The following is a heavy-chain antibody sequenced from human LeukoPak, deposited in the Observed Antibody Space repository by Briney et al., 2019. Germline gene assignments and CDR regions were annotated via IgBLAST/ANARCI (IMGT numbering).Heavy chain of an antibody. J-gene: IGHJ3*02. CDR1: GYTFTSYY. V-gene: IGHV1-46*01. Sequence: GASVKVSCKASGYTFTSYYMHWVRQAPGQGLEWMGVINPSGGSTSYAQKFQGRVTMTRDTSTSTVYMELSSLRSEDTAVYYCARDPVTMDAFDIWGQGTMVTVSS. D-gene: IGHD4-17*01. CDR3: ARDPVTMDAFDI. CDR2: INPSGGST.